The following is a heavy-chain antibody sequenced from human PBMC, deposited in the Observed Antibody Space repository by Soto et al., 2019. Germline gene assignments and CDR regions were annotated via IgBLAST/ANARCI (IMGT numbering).Heavy chain of an antibody. D-gene: IGHD3-22*01. V-gene: IGHV3-23*01. CDR1: GFTFSSYA. Sequence: GGSLRLSCGASGFTFSSYAMSWVRQAPGKGLEWVSAISGSGASTYYADSVKGRFTISRDNSKNTLYLQMNSLRAEDTAVYYCAKDFYYDSIAYLDYWGQGTPVTVSS. J-gene: IGHJ4*02. CDR3: AKDFYYDSIAYLDY. CDR2: ISGSGAST.